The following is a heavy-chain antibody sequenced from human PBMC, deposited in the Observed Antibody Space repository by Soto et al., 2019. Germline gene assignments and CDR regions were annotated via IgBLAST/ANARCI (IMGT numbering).Heavy chain of an antibody. CDR2: IWYDGSNK. V-gene: IGHV3-33*01. J-gene: IGHJ3*02. Sequence: PGGSMRLSCTASGFPFSSYFMHWVRTTKGKGLEWVAVIWYDGSNKYYADSVKGRFTISRDNSKNTLYLQMNSLRAEDTAVYYCARDPHDYNWNYLPRYAFDIWGQGTMVTVSS. CDR1: GFPFSSYF. D-gene: IGHD1-7*01. CDR3: ARDPHDYNWNYLPRYAFDI.